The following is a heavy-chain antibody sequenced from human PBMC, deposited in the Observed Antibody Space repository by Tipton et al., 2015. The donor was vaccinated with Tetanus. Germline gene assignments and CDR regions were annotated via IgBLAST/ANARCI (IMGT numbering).Heavy chain of an antibody. V-gene: IGHV3-23*01. Sequence: SLRLSCAASGFTFSNYAMSWVRQAPGKGLEWVSGITGGNTYYADSVKGRFTISRDNSKNTLSLQMNSLRGEDTAVYYCAKALGSSAWYGTWGQGTLVPVSS. J-gene: IGHJ5*02. CDR1: GFTFSNYA. D-gene: IGHD6-13*01. CDR3: AKALGSSAWYGT. CDR2: ITGGNT.